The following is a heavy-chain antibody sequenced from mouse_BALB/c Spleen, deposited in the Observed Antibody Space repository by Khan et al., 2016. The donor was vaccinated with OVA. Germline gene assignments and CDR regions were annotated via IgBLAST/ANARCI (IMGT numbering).Heavy chain of an antibody. CDR3: ARSNGNYWFAY. J-gene: IGHJ3*01. CDR2: LNTYTGEP. V-gene: IGHV9-3-1*01. D-gene: IGHD2-1*01. Sequence: QIQLVQSGPELKKPGETVKISCKASGYTFTNYGMNWVKQAPGKGLKWMGWLNTYTGEPTSADDFKGRFAFSLETSASTAYLQINNLKNEDTDTYFCARSNGNYWFAYWGQGTLVTVSA. CDR1: GYTFTNYG.